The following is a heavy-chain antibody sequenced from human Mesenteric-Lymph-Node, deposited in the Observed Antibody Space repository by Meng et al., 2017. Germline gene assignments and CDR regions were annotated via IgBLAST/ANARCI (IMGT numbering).Heavy chain of an antibody. J-gene: IGHJ4*02. Sequence: GGSLRLSCAASGFTFSSYEMNWVRQAPGKGLEWVATIEEDGSEKYYVDSVKGRFTISRDNAKNSLYLQMNTLRAEDTAVYYCARVAAAGRGFDYWGQGTLVTVSS. CDR2: IEEDGSEK. CDR3: ARVAAAGRGFDY. V-gene: IGHV3-7*01. CDR1: GFTFSSYE. D-gene: IGHD6-13*01.